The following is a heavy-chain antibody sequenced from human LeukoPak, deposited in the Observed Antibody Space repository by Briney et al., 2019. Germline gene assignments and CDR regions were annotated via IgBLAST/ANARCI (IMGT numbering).Heavy chain of an antibody. J-gene: IGHJ6*04. V-gene: IGHV3-21*01. CDR2: ISSSSSYI. CDR1: GFTFSSYS. Sequence: PGGSLRLSCAASGFTFSSYSMNWVRQAPGKGLEWVSSISSSSSYIYYADSVKGRFTISRDNAKNSLYLQMNSLRAEDTPVYYCARVRGRDYGMDVWGKGTTVTVSS. CDR3: ARVRGRDYGMDV.